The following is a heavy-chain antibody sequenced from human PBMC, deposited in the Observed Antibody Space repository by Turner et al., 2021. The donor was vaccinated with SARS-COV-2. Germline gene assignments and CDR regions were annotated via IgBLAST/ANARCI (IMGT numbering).Heavy chain of an antibody. J-gene: IGHJ6*02. CDR2: FSGSGGST. CDR3: AKATYDFWSGYGYYSYGMDV. V-gene: IGHV3-23*01. CDR1: GFTFISDA. Sequence: EVQLLESGGGLVQPGGSLRLSGAASGFTFISDAMSWVRQAPGKGLEWVSAFSGSGGSTYYADSVKGRFTISRDNSKNSLYLQMNSLRAEDTAVYYCAKATYDFWSGYGYYSYGMDVWGQGTTVTVSS. D-gene: IGHD3-3*01.